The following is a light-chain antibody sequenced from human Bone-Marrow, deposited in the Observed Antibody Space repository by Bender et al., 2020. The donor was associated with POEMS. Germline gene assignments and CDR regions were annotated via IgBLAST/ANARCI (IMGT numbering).Light chain of an antibody. V-gene: IGLV1-44*01. Sequence: QSVLTQPPSASGTPGQRVTISCSGGSSNIGAHAVNWYQHLPGTAPKLLIYSSHRRPSEVPDRFSGSRSGTSASLAISGLQAEDEADYSCCSYAGTTSHVVFGGGTKLTVL. CDR3: CSYAGTTSHVV. CDR2: SSH. J-gene: IGLJ2*01. CDR1: SSNIGAHA.